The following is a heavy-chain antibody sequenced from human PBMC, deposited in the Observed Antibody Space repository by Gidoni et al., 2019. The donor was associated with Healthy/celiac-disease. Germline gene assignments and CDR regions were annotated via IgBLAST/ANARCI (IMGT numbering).Heavy chain of an antibody. Sequence: EVQLVESGGGLVQPGTSLNLSCTASVCPFDDYAMHWVRQAAGKGLEWVSVISWNSGSIGDADSVKGRFTIYRDNAKNSLYLQMNSLRAEDTALYYCAKDMGSGGAFDIWGQGTMVTVSS. D-gene: IGHD1-26*01. V-gene: IGHV3-9*01. J-gene: IGHJ3*02. CDR2: ISWNSGSI. CDR1: VCPFDDYA. CDR3: AKDMGSGGAFDI.